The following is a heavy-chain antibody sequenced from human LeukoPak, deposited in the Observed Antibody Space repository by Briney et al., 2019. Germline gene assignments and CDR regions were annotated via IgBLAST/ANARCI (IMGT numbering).Heavy chain of an antibody. CDR1: GFTFSSFG. J-gene: IGHJ4*02. D-gene: IGHD2-2*01. CDR3: ARATRWFDY. CDR2: ISSGTGYI. Sequence: GGSLRLSCAASGFTFSSFGMNWVRQAPGKGLEWVSSISSGTGYIYYADSVKGRFTISRDDAKTSLYLQMNSLRAEDTATYYCARATRWFDYWGQGTLVTVSA. V-gene: IGHV3-21*01.